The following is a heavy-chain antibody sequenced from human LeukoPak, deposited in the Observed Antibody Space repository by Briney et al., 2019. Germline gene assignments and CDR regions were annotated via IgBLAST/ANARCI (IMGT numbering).Heavy chain of an antibody. J-gene: IGHJ6*02. CDR1: GFTLSSYD. CDR3: ARDRHGMAV. CDR2: IGVAGDT. Sequence: GGSLRLSCAASGFTLSSYDMHWVRKVTGRGLEWVSAIGVAGDTYYPGSVKGRFIITRENAKNSLYLQMNSLRVEDTAVYYCARDRHGMAVWGQGTTVVVSS. V-gene: IGHV3-13*01.